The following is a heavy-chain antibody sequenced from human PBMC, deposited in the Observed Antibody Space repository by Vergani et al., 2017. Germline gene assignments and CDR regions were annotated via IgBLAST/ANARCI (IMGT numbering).Heavy chain of an antibody. D-gene: IGHD3-9*01. CDR1: GISIDHGYY. Sequence: QVQLQESGPGLVKPSQTLSLSCTVSGISIDHGYYWDWIRQPPGKGLEWIGSIYRTGRTHFNPSLKSRVTISVDTSNNHFSLRLNSLTAADTAVYYCARGLSTYDILTGYYNPGVYYFDYWGQGTLVTVSS. V-gene: IGHV4-38-2*02. CDR3: ARGLSTYDILTGYYNPGVYYFDY. J-gene: IGHJ4*02. CDR2: IYRTGRT.